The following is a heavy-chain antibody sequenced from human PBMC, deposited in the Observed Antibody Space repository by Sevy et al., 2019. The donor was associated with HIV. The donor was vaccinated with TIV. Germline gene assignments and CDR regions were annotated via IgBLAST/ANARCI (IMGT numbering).Heavy chain of an antibody. D-gene: IGHD3-3*01. CDR3: ARDRLGITISAEWGGGMDV. Sequence: GGSLRLSCAASGFTLSTYGFHWVRQAPGKGLEWVAVIRYDGSNKYYADSVRGRFTISRDNSKNTLYRQMSSLRAEDTAVYYCARDRLGITISAEWGGGMDVWGQGTTVTVSS. CDR2: IRYDGSNK. V-gene: IGHV3-33*01. CDR1: GFTLSTYG. J-gene: IGHJ6*02.